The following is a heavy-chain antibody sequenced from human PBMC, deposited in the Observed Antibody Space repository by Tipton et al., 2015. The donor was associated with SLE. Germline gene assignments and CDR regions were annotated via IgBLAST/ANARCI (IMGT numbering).Heavy chain of an antibody. CDR2: IYTSGST. CDR1: GGSISSGSYY. V-gene: IGHV4-61*09. CDR3: ARGGRYYYDSSGYRGMDV. D-gene: IGHD3-22*01. J-gene: IGHJ6*02. Sequence: TLSLTCTVSGGSISSGSYYWSWIRQPAGKGLEWIGYIYTSGSTNYNPSLKSRVTISVDTSKNQFSLKLSSVTAADTAVYYCARGGRYYYDSSGYRGMDVWGQGTTVTVSS.